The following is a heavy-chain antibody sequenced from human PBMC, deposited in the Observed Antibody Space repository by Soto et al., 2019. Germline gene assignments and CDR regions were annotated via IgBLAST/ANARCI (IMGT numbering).Heavy chain of an antibody. Sequence: SETLSLTCTVSGGPISSGGYYWSWIRQHPGKGLEWIGYIYYSGSTYYNPSLKSRVTISVDTSKNQFSLKLSSVTAADTAVYYCARVPDYYYYMDVWGKGTTVTVYS. CDR1: GGPISSGGYY. J-gene: IGHJ6*03. V-gene: IGHV4-31*03. CDR2: IYYSGST. CDR3: ARVPDYYYYMDV.